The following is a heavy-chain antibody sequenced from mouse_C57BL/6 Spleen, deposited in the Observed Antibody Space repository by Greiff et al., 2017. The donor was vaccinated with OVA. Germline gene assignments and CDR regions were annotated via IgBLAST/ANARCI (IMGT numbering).Heavy chain of an antibody. CDR1: GYTFTSYT. Sequence: VKLQESGAELARPGASVKMSCKASGYTFTSYTMHWVKQRPGQGLEWIGYINPSSGYTKYNQKFKDKATLTADKSSSTAYMQLGSLTSEGSAVYYCARDGITTVVPTTFAYWGQGTLVTVSA. CDR2: INPSSGYT. CDR3: ARDGITTVVPTTFAY. D-gene: IGHD1-1*01. V-gene: IGHV1-4*01. J-gene: IGHJ3*01.